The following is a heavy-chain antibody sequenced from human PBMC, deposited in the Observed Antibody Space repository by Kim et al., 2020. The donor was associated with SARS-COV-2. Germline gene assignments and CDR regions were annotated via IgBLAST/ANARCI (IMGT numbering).Heavy chain of an antibody. Sequence: NNYNPSPKIRVTISVEPSKNQFSLKLSSGTAADTAVYYCARDRLGDWFDPWGQGTLVTVSS. V-gene: IGHV4-59*01. J-gene: IGHJ5*02. CDR3: ARDRLGDWFDP. CDR2: N. D-gene: IGHD4-17*01.